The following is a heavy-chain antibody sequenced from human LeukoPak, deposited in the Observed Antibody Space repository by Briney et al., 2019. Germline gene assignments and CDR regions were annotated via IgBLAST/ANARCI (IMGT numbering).Heavy chain of an antibody. J-gene: IGHJ6*03. CDR3: ARVVAAAGRAAYYYYYMDV. V-gene: IGHV4-34*01. D-gene: IGHD6-13*01. CDR1: GGSFSGYY. CDR2: INHSGST. Sequence: SETLSLTCAVYGGSFSGYYWSWIRQPPGKGLEWIGEINHSGSTNYNPSLKSRVTISVDTSKNQFSLKLSSVTAADTAVYYCARVVAAAGRAAYYYYYMDVWGKGTTVTVSS.